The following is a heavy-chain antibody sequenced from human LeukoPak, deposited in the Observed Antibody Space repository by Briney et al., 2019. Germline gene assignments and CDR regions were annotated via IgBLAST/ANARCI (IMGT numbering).Heavy chain of an antibody. J-gene: IGHJ5*02. V-gene: IGHV3-53*01. CDR1: GFTFSSNY. D-gene: IGHD3-10*01. Sequence: GGSLRLSCAASGFTFSSNYMSWVRQAPGKGLEWVSVIYSGGSTYYSDSVKGRLTISRDNSKNTLYLQMNSLRDEDTAVYYCARGRLRITMVRGVIFDNWFDPWGQGTLVTVSS. CDR3: ARGRLRITMVRGVIFDNWFDP. CDR2: IYSGGST.